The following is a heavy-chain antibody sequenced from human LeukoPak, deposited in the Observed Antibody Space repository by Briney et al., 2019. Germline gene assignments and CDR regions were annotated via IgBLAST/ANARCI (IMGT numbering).Heavy chain of an antibody. D-gene: IGHD6-13*01. CDR1: GFTFDDYG. V-gene: IGHV3-20*04. CDR3: AKDTLRSSSWDFDY. CDR2: INWNGGST. J-gene: IGHJ4*02. Sequence: GGSLRLSCAASGFTFDDYGMSWVRQAPGKGLEWVSGINWNGGSTGYADSVKGRFTISRDNSKNSLYLQMNSLRAEDTALYYCAKDTLRSSSWDFDYWGQGTLVTVSS.